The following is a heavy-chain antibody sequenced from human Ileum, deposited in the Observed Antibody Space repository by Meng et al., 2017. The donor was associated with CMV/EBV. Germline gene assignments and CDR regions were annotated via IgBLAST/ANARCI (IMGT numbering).Heavy chain of an antibody. J-gene: IGHJ4*02. CDR3: ARAAARGVPVDY. Sequence: VPRREAAPGRGKPSETMSLTCSVSVVSISNYYWTWIRQPAGKGLEFIGRVSPGGIEYNPSLMSRVTMSLDTSRNQLSLNLNSVTAADTAVYYCARAAARGVPVDYWGQGILVTVSS. CDR2: VSPGGI. CDR1: VVSISNYY. V-gene: IGHV4-4*07. D-gene: IGHD3-10*01.